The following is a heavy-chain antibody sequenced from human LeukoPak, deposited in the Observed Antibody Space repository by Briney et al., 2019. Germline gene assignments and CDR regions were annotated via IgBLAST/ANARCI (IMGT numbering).Heavy chain of an antibody. CDR2: IRSIISHL. D-gene: IGHD5-24*01. CDR1: GFTFSSYN. CDR3: AREGNYHASYFDY. V-gene: IGHV3-21*05. Sequence: PGGSLRLSCAASGFTFSSYNMNGVRQAPGKGLEWVSYIRSIISHLYSADSVRGRFTIYRDNAKISLYMQMNSLRDEDTAVYFCAREGNYHASYFDYWGQGTLVTVSS. J-gene: IGHJ4*02.